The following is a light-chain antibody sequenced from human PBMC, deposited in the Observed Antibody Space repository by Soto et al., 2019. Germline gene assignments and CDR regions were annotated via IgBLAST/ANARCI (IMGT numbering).Light chain of an antibody. V-gene: IGKV4-1*01. CDR2: WAS. CDR1: QSVLYSSNYKSY. J-gene: IGKJ2*01. Sequence: DIVMTQSPDSLAVSLGETPTINCKSSQSVLYSSNYKSYLAWYQQRPGQPPELLVSWASARESGAPDRFSGSGSVTYFTLTISSLQAEDVSVYYCQQDDSTPYTFGRGTKMEIK. CDR3: QQDDSTPYT.